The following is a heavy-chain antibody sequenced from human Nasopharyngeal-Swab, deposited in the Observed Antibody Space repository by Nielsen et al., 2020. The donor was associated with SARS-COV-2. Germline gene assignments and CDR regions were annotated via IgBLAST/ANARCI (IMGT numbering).Heavy chain of an antibody. J-gene: IGHJ4*02. CDR2: VHYSGST. V-gene: IGHV4-59*13. CDR3: ARGTMTYFDY. D-gene: IGHD3-22*01. Sequence: PGKGLEWIAYVHYSGSTDYNPSLKSRVTVSADTVMNQFSLKLDSVTAADTAVYYCARGTMTYFDYWGQGTLVTVSS.